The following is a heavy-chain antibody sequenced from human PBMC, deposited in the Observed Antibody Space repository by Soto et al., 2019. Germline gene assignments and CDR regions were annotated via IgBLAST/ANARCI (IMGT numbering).Heavy chain of an antibody. CDR3: ARDMYDGFTHYLDP. J-gene: IGHJ5*02. Sequence: HSVTLSLTWIVSSGSITSYRWVFIRNLAGKGLEWIVYTSYTGNTNYNPSLKSRVTISMDTSKNQLSLKLTSMTAADTAGHDCARDMYDGFTHYLDPWGQGTRVTVSS. CDR1: SGSITSYR. CDR2: TSYTGNT. D-gene: IGHD2-8*01. V-gene: IGHV4-59*01.